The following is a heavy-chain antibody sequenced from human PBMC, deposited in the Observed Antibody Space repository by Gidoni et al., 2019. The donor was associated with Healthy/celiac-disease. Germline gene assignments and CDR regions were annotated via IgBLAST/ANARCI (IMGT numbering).Heavy chain of an antibody. CDR3: AKERGSGGFDP. CDR2: IYSGGST. Sequence: EVQLVETGGGLIQPGGSLRLSCAASGFTVSSTYMSWVRPAPGKGLEWVSVIYSGGSTYYADSGKGRFTSSRDNSKNTLYLKMNSLRAEDTAVYYCAKERGSGGFDPWGQGTLVTVSS. V-gene: IGHV3-53*02. J-gene: IGHJ5*02. D-gene: IGHD3-10*01. CDR1: GFTVSSTY.